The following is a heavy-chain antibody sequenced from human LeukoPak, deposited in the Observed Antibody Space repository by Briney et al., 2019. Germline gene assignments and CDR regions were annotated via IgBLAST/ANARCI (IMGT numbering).Heavy chain of an antibody. Sequence: GASVKVSCKASGGTFSSYAISWVRQAPGQGPEWMGGIIPIFGTANYAQKFQGRVTITADESTSTAYMELSSLRSEDTAVYYCAREGPPIDYYGSGSIRGNAFDIWGQGTMVTVSS. CDR3: AREGPPIDYYGSGSIRGNAFDI. V-gene: IGHV1-69*13. J-gene: IGHJ3*02. CDR1: GGTFSSYA. D-gene: IGHD3-10*01. CDR2: IIPIFGTA.